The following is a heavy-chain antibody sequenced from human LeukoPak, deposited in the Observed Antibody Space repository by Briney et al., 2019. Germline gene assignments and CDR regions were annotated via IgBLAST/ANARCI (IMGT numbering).Heavy chain of an antibody. Sequence: GRSLRLSCAASGFTFSIYAMHWVRQAPGKGLEWVAVISYDGSNKYYADSVKGRFTISRDNSKNTLYLQMNSLRAEDTAVYYCARSDGGSGSYWQGMDVWGQGTTVTVSS. CDR1: GFTFSIYA. V-gene: IGHV3-30*04. J-gene: IGHJ6*02. CDR2: ISYDGSNK. CDR3: ARSDGGSGSYWQGMDV. D-gene: IGHD3-10*01.